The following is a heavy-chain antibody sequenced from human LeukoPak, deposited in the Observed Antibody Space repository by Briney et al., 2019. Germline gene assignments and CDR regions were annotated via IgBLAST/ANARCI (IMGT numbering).Heavy chain of an antibody. Sequence: GGSLRLSCTTSGFTFSNAWMSWVRQAPGKGLEWVGRIKNKTDGGTTDYAAPVKGRFTISRDDSKNTLYLQINSLKTEDTAVYYCTRTYYYDSSGYYGVDYWGQGTLVTVSS. CDR2: IKNKTDGGTT. J-gene: IGHJ4*02. D-gene: IGHD3-22*01. CDR1: GFTFSNAW. V-gene: IGHV3-15*01. CDR3: TRTYYYDSSGYYGVDY.